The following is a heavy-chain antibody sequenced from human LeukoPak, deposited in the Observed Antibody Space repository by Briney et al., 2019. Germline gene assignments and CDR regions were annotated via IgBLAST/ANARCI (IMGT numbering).Heavy chain of an antibody. D-gene: IGHD6-6*01. V-gene: IGHV4-4*07. CDR2: IYTSGST. CDR3: AREADNTRLAARLYYYYYMDV. J-gene: IGHJ6*03. CDR1: GGSISSYY. Sequence: SETLSLTCTVSGGSISSYYWSWIRQPAGKGLEWIGRIYTSGSTNYNPSLKSRVTMSVDTSKNQFSLKLSSVTAADTAVYYCAREADNTRLAARLYYYYYMDVWGKGTTVTVSS.